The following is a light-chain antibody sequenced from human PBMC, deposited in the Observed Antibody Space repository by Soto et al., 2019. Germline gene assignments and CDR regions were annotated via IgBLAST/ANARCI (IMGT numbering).Light chain of an antibody. CDR3: QQLNSYPLT. V-gene: IGKV1-9*01. CDR2: AAS. CDR1: QGISSY. J-gene: IGKJ4*01. Sequence: IQLTRSPSSLSESGLDIVTSTFRASQGISSYLAWYQQKPAKTPKLLIYAASTLQRGDPSRFFSSGAGTKYTLTIISRQPEDYATYYCQQLNSYPLTFGGGTKVDIK.